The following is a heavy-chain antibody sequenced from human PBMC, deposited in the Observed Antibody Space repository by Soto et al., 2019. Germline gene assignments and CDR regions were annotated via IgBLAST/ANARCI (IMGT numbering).Heavy chain of an antibody. D-gene: IGHD2-2*01. Sequence: SATLSLTCTVSGGSIDGYFWTGVRQPPGEGLEWIGNVHYSGATRFKSSFKSRLDMSVDTSKNQFSMTLTSVTAADTAVYYCARMLVNVRYDNAVHDTFDVWARGQWSPSPQ. V-gene: IGHV4-59*01. CDR1: GGSIDGYF. CDR2: VHYSGAT. CDR3: ARMLVNVRYDNAVHDTFDV. J-gene: IGHJ3*01.